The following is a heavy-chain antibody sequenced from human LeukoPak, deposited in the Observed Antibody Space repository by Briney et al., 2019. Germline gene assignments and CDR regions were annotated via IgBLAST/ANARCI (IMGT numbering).Heavy chain of an antibody. D-gene: IGHD1-26*01. CDR3: ARDPDEWEIPPNY. J-gene: IGHJ4*02. CDR1: GGSFSAYY. V-gene: IGHV3-7*01. Sequence: ETLSLTCAVYGGSFSAYYWSWIRQPPGKGLEWVANINQDGSEEKYADSVKGRFTIFRDNARNSVYLQMNRLRVDDTAVYYCARDPDEWEIPPNYWGQGTLVSVSS. CDR2: INQDGSEE.